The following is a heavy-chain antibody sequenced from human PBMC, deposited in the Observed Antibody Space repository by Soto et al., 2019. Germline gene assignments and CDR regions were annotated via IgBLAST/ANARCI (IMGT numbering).Heavy chain of an antibody. CDR1: GGPFSSYH. Sequence: QVQLVQSGAEVKKPGSSVKLSCKASGGPFSSYHISWVRQAPGQGLEWVGRIIPILGRANNAQHFQGRVTIPTDTSTTTANMVLRSLTSEDTAVYYFANVGGTTSPNWFDPWGHGTLVTVSS. V-gene: IGHV1-69*02. CDR3: ANVGGTTSPNWFDP. J-gene: IGHJ5*02. CDR2: IIPILGRA. D-gene: IGHD2-2*01.